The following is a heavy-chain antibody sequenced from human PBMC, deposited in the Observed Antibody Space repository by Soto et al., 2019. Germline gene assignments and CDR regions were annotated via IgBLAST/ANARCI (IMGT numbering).Heavy chain of an antibody. CDR2: INHSGST. J-gene: IGHJ6*02. CDR1: GGSFSGYY. Sequence: TLSLTCAVYGGSFSGYYWSWIRQPPGKGLEWIGEINHSGSTNYNPSLKSRVTISVDTSKNQFSLKLSSVTAADTAVYYCARSGSGSYYNRSYYYGMDVWGQGTTVTVSS. CDR3: ARSGSGSYYNRSYYYGMDV. V-gene: IGHV4-34*01. D-gene: IGHD3-10*01.